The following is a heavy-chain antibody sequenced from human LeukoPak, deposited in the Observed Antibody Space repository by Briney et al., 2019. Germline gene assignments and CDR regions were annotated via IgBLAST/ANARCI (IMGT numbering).Heavy chain of an antibody. D-gene: IGHD3-10*01. CDR1: GGSISSSTYY. CDR3: ARVPRDYGSGSHLFDP. CDR2: IYYSGTT. Sequence: SETLSLTCTVSGGSISSSTYYWGWIRQPPGKGLEWIGNIYYSGTTYYNPSLKSRVTILVDTSKNQFSLILNSVTAADTAVYYCARVPRDYGSGSHLFDPWGQGTLVTVSS. V-gene: IGHV4-39*07. J-gene: IGHJ5*02.